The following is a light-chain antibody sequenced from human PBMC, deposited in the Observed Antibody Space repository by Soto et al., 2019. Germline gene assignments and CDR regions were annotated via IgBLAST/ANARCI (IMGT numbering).Light chain of an antibody. CDR2: KAS. Sequence: DIRLTQSASNLSASVGDRGNMXCRASQSLNAGLGWSQQSPGQARNRLIYKASTLEIGVTSRFSGSGYGTEFNFTISRLLPDDLATYDCQQANRPITFGQGTRLEI. J-gene: IGKJ5*01. V-gene: IGKV1-5*03. CDR3: QQANRPIT. CDR1: QSLNAG.